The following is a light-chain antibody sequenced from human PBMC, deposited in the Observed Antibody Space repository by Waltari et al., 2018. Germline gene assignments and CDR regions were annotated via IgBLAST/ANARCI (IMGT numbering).Light chain of an antibody. J-gene: IGKJ1*01. Sequence: LMTQSPDSLAVSLGERATIKCKSSQSVLYNLNNKNYLAWYQQKPGQPPKLRIYWASIRESGVPDRFSGSGSGTDFTLTISSLQAEDVGVYYCQQYYSTPQTFGQGTKVEIK. CDR2: WAS. V-gene: IGKV4-1*01. CDR3: QQYYSTPQT. CDR1: QSVLYNLNNKNY.